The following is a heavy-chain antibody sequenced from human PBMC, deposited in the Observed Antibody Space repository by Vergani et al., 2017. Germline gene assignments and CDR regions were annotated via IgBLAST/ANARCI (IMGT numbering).Heavy chain of an antibody. V-gene: IGHV4-39*02. J-gene: IGHJ4*02. Sequence: QLQLQQSGPGLVKPSETLFLTCTVSADSISSGSYYWGWIRQPPGKSLEWIGSIYYSGLTYYNPSLKSRVAISVDTSKNQFSLKLSSVTAADTAVYYCARDFGSYGLDYWGQGTLVTVSS. CDR2: IYYSGLT. CDR1: ADSISSGSYY. CDR3: ARDFGSYGLDY. D-gene: IGHD2-15*01.